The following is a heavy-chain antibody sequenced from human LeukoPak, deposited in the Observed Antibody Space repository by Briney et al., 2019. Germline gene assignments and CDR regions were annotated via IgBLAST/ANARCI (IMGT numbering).Heavy chain of an antibody. J-gene: IGHJ3*02. CDR2: IYYSGST. Sequence: PSETLSLTCTVSGGSISSYYWGWIRQPPGKGLEWIGSIYYSGSTYYNPSLKSRVTISVDTSKNQFSLKLSSVTAADTAVYYCARRDHLAAAGLDGGAFDIWGQGTMVTVSS. CDR3: ARRDHLAAAGLDGGAFDI. D-gene: IGHD6-13*01. V-gene: IGHV4-39*01. CDR1: GGSISSYY.